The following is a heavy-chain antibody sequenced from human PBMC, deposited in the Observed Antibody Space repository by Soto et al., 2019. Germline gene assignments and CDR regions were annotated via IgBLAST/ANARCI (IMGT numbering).Heavy chain of an antibody. D-gene: IGHD4-17*01. CDR3: ARGSDYGDYVSYY. V-gene: IGHV5-51*01. J-gene: IGHJ4*02. CDR2: IYPKDSDT. CDR1: GYSFATYW. Sequence: GESLKISCKGSGYSFATYWIVWVRQMPGKGLEWMGIIYPKDSDTRYSPSFQGQVTISADKSISTAYLQGSSLKASDTAMYYCARGSDYGDYVSYYWGQGTLVTVSS.